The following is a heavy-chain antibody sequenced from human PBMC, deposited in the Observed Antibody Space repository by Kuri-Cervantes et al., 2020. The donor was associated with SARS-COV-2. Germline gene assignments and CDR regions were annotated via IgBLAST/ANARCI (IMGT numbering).Heavy chain of an antibody. V-gene: IGHV3-30-3*01. D-gene: IGHD2-2*01. Sequence: GESLKISCAASGFTFSSYAMHWVRQAPGKGLEWVAVISYDGSNEYYADSVKGRFTISRDNSKNTLYLQMNSLRAEDTAVYYCARVVVVVPAAIAPADYWGQGTLVTVSS. CDR3: ARVVVVVPAAIAPADY. CDR1: GFTFSSYA. J-gene: IGHJ4*02. CDR2: ISYDGSNE.